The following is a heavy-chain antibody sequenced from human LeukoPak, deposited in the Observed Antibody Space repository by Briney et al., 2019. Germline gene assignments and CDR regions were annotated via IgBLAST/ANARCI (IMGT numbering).Heavy chain of an antibody. CDR1: GFTFDDYA. CDR3: AKDGVSYSGSYYGHYYYYMDV. V-gene: IGHV3-9*01. CDR2: ISWNSGSI. Sequence: GGSLRLSCAASGFTFDDYAMHWVRQAPGKGLEWVSGISWNSGSIGYADSVKGRFTISRDNAKNSLYLQMNSLRAEDTALYYCAKDGVSYSGSYYGHYYYYMDVWGKGTTVTISS. J-gene: IGHJ6*03. D-gene: IGHD1-26*01.